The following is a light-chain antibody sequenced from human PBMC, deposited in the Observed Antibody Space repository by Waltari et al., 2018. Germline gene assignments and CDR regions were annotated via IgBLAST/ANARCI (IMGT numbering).Light chain of an antibody. CDR3: ASWDDSLNALL. J-gene: IGLJ2*01. Sequence: QSVLTQPPSASGTPGQGAPIPCSGTRPNTRPNTVNWYQKLPGTAPKLLIYSTNQWPSGVPDRFSGSKSGTSASLAISELQSEDEADYYCASWDDSLNALLFGGGTKLTVL. CDR2: STN. CDR1: RPNTRPNT. V-gene: IGLV1-44*01.